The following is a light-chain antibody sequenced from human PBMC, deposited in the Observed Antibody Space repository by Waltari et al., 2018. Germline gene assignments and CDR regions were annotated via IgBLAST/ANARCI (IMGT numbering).Light chain of an antibody. CDR3: QQYYVWPPIT. Sequence: VLLTQSPASLSVSPGDTVILSCRASQSVRTNFVWYQQQAGQAPRTLIYGASTRASGVPSRFSGSGSATDFTLNISSLESDDAAVYFCQQYYVWPPITFGGGTKLEI. CDR1: QSVRTN. V-gene: IGKV3-15*01. J-gene: IGKJ4*01. CDR2: GAS.